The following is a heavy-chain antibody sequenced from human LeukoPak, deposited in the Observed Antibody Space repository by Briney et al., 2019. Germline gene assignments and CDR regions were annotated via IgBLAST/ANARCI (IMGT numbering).Heavy chain of an antibody. Sequence: ASVKVSCKASGYTFTSYDINWVRQATGQGREWMGWMNPNSGNTGYAQKFQGRVTMTRNTSISTAYMELSSLRSEDTAMYHCASMGYCSGGSCYPYYYYGMDVWGQGTTVTVSS. CDR3: ASMGYCSGGSCYPYYYYGMDV. CDR2: MNPNSGNT. CDR1: GYTFTSYD. V-gene: IGHV1-8*01. J-gene: IGHJ6*02. D-gene: IGHD2-15*01.